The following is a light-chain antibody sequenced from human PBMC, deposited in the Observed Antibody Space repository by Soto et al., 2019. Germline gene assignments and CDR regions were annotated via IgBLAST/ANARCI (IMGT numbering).Light chain of an antibody. CDR2: AAS. Sequence: IQMTQSPSSLSASLGDRVTVTCRASQTISSYVSWYQQKPGKAPKLLIYAASTLQSGVPSRFSGSGSGTEFTLTISGLLPEDFATYHCQQLNTLPFTFGQGTRLEIK. V-gene: IGKV1-9*01. CDR1: QTISSY. J-gene: IGKJ5*01. CDR3: QQLNTLPFT.